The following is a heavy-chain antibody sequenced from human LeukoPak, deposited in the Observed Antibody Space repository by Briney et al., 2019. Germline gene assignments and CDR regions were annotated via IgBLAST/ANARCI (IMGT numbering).Heavy chain of an antibody. V-gene: IGHV3-23*01. CDR1: GFTYSTYA. CDR2: ISGSGGST. D-gene: IGHD2-15*01. CDR3: AKAAVCSGGSCYSARGVY. J-gene: IGHJ4*02. Sequence: GGSLRLSCAASGFTYSTYAMSWVRQAPGKGLEWVSAISGSGGSTYYADSVKGRFTISRDNSKSTLYLQMNSLRAEDTAVYYCAKAAVCSGGSCYSARGVYWGQGTLVTVSS.